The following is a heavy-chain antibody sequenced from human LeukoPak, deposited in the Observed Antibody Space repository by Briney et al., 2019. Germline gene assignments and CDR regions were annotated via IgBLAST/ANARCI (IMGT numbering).Heavy chain of an antibody. V-gene: IGHV5-51*01. CDR3: ARESAGMDV. CDR2: IYPGDSDT. Sequence: GESLKISCKHSGHTLTNYWIGWVRQMPGKGLEWMGIIYPGDSDTRYSPSFQGQVTISADKSISTAYLQWSSLKASDTAMYYCARESAGMDVWGQGTTVTVSS. CDR1: GHTLTNYW. J-gene: IGHJ6*02.